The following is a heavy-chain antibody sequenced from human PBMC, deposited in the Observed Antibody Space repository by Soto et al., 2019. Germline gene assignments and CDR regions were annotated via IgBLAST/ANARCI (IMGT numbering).Heavy chain of an antibody. J-gene: IGHJ4*02. D-gene: IGHD6-19*01. CDR1: GFSLTTSGVG. CDR2: IYWNDEK. CDR3: AHRLRWLAKFDY. Sequence: SGPTLVNPTQTLTLTCTFSGFSLTTSGVGVGWIRQPPGKALEWLALIYWNDEKRYSPSLKSRLTITKDTSKNQVVLTMTNMDPVDTATYHCAHRLRWLAKFDYWGQGTLVTVSS. V-gene: IGHV2-5*01.